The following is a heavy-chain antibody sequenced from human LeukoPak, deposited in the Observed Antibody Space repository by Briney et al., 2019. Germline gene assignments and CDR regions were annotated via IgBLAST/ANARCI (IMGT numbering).Heavy chain of an antibody. CDR3: AKDLHFWSGIDY. J-gene: IGHJ4*02. CDR1: GFTFGTNA. Sequence: GGSLRLSCAVSGFTFGTNAMSWVRQAPGKGLEWVSGIGSDDSTHYAESVKGRFTISRDNSKNTLYLQMNSLETEDTAIYYCAKDLHFWSGIDYWGQGTLVTVSS. D-gene: IGHD3-3*02. CDR2: IGSDDST. V-gene: IGHV3-23*01.